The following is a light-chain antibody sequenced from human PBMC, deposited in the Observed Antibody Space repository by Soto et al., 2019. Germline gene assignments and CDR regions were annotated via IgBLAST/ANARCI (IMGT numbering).Light chain of an antibody. CDR3: SSATNTDTLVV. J-gene: IGLJ2*01. CDR2: EDT. V-gene: IGLV2-14*02. CDR1: SSDVGNYNL. Sequence: QSALSQPASVSGSRGQSITISCTGTSSDVGNYNLVSWYQQYPGKAPKLMIFEDTKRPSGVSHRFSGSKSGNTASLTISGLQPEDEANYFCSSATNTDTLVVFGGGTKLTVL.